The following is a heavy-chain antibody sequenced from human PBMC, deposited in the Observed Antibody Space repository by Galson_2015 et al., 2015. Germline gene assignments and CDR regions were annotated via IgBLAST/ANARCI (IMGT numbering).Heavy chain of an antibody. D-gene: IGHD3-22*01. V-gene: IGHV3-73*01. CDR1: GFIFSGST. CDR3: STADNEAFDI. Sequence: SLRLSCAASGFIFSGSTIHRVRQASGKGLEWVGRVRSKRDSDPPAHAASVRGRFIISRDDSENTAYLQMNSLKTEDTAVYYCSTADNEAFDIWGQGTMVTVSS. J-gene: IGHJ3*02. CDR2: VRSKRDSDPP.